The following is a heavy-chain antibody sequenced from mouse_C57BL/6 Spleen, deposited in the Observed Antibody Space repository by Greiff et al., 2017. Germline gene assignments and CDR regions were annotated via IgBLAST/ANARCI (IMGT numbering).Heavy chain of an antibody. Sequence: VQLQQSGAELMKPGASVKLSCKATGYTFTGYWIEWVKQRPGHGLEWIGEILPGSGSTNYNEKFKGKATFTADTSSNTAYMQLSSLTTEDSAIYYCARSRMIYEGYFWYFDVWGTETTVTVSS. J-gene: IGHJ1*03. V-gene: IGHV1-9*01. CDR1: GYTFTGYW. D-gene: IGHD2-3*01. CDR3: ARSRMIYEGYFWYFDV. CDR2: ILPGSGST.